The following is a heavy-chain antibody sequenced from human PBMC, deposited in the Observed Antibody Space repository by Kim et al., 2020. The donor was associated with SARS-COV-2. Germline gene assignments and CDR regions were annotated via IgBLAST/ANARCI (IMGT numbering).Heavy chain of an antibody. CDR3: ARGYEYSSGWYYFDY. V-gene: IGHV3-30-3*01. CDR1: GFTFSSYA. Sequence: GGSLRLSCAASGFTFSSYAMHWVRQAPGNGLEWVAIISFDGSNKYYADSVKGRFTISRDNSKNMLYLQMNSLRAEDTAVYYSARGYEYSSGWYYFDYWGQGTLVTVSS. CDR2: ISFDGSNK. J-gene: IGHJ4*02. D-gene: IGHD6-19*01.